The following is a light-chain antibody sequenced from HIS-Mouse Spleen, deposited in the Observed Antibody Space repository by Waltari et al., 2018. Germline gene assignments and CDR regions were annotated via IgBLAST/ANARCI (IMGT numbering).Light chain of an antibody. CDR3: QQFNSYPVT. V-gene: IGKV1-13*02. CDR1: QGISSA. CDR2: DSS. Sequence: AIQLTQSPSSLPASVGDRVIITCRASQGISSALAWYQQKPGKAPKLLIYDSSSLESGVPSRFSGSGSGTDFTLTISSLQPEDFATYYCQQFNSYPVTFGQGTRLEIK. J-gene: IGKJ5*01.